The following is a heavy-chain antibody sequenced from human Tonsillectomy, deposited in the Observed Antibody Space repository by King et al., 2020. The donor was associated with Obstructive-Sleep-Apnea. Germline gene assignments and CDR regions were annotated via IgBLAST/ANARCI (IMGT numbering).Heavy chain of an antibody. J-gene: IGHJ3*02. CDR3: ARRDSSGYYYGAFDI. D-gene: IGHD3-22*01. CDR1: GGSISSYY. Sequence: QLQESGPGLVKPSETLSLTCTVSGGSISSYYWSWIRQPPGKGLEWIGYIYYSGSTNYNPSLKSRVTISVDTSKNQFSLKLSSVTAADTAVYYCARRDSSGYYYGAFDIWGQGTMVTVSS. V-gene: IGHV4-59*08. CDR2: IYYSGST.